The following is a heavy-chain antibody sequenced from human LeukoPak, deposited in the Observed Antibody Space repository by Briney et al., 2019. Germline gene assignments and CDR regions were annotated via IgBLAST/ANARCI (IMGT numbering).Heavy chain of an antibody. Sequence: SETLSLTCNVSAASISSGDYYWSWIRQPPGKGLEWIGYISKSGGTYYNPSVSRRLTISRDTSKNQFSVRLSSVTAADTAVYYCARRMDVARWLHESPDAFDIWGQGTMVTVSS. D-gene: IGHD5-24*01. CDR2: ISKSGGT. CDR1: AASISSGDYY. J-gene: IGHJ3*02. V-gene: IGHV4-30-4*01. CDR3: ARRMDVARWLHESPDAFDI.